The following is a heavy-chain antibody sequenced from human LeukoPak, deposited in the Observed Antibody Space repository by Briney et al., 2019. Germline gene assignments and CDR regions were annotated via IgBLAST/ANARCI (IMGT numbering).Heavy chain of an antibody. CDR2: ISGSGGST. V-gene: IGHV3-23*01. J-gene: IGHJ3*02. CDR3: AKGQWGTGIMDAFDI. CDR1: GFTFSSYA. Sequence: GGSLRLSCAASGFTFSSYAMSWVRQAPGKGLEWASAISGSGGSTYYADSVKGRFTISRDNSKNTLYLQMNSLRAEDTAVYYCAKGQWGTGIMDAFDIWGQGTMVTVSS. D-gene: IGHD3-16*01.